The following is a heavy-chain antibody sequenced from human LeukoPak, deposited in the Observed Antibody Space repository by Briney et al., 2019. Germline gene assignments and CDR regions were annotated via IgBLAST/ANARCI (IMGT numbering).Heavy chain of an antibody. D-gene: IGHD2-15*01. CDR3: AKGQIKYCSGGSCNIIDY. CDR1: GFTFSSYG. V-gene: IGHV3-30*18. J-gene: IGHJ4*02. Sequence: GGSLSLSCAASGFTFSSYGMHWVRQAPGKGLEWVAVISYDGSNKYYADSVKGRFTISRDNSKNTLYLQMNSLRAEDTAVYYCAKGQIKYCSGGSCNIIDYWGQGTLVTVSS. CDR2: ISYDGSNK.